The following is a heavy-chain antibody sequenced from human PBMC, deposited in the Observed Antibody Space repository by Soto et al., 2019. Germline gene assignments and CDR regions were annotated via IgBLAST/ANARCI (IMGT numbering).Heavy chain of an antibody. D-gene: IGHD3-10*01. Sequence: QVQLVESGGGVVQPGRSLRLSCAASGFTFSSYGMHWVRQAPGKGLEWVAVISYDGSNKYYADSVKGRFTISRDNSKNTLYLQMNSLRAEDTAVDYCAKDPGVLWFGELTPDYWGQGTLVTVSS. CDR2: ISYDGSNK. J-gene: IGHJ4*02. CDR3: AKDPGVLWFGELTPDY. CDR1: GFTFSSYG. V-gene: IGHV3-30*18.